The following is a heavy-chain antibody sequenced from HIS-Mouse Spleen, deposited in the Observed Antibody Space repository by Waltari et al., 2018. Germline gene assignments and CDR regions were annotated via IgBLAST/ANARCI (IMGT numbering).Heavy chain of an antibody. V-gene: IGHV3-23*01. CDR3: AKWNKQQLVYFQH. Sequence: EVQLLESGGGLVQPGGSLRLSCAASGFTFSSYAMSWVRQAPGKGLEWVSAISGSGGSTYYADSVKGRLTISRDNSKNTLYLQMNSLRAEDTAVYYCAKWNKQQLVYFQHWGQGTLVTVSS. CDR1: GFTFSSYA. J-gene: IGHJ1*01. D-gene: IGHD6-13*01. CDR2: ISGSGGST.